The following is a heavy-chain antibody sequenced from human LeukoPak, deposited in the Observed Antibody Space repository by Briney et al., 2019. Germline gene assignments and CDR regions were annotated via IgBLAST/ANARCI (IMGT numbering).Heavy chain of an antibody. CDR2: INHSGST. D-gene: IGHD2-8*01. J-gene: IGHJ3*02. CDR3: ARDTNEVVAFDI. Sequence: SETLSLTCAVYGGSFSGYYWSWIRQPPGKGLEWIGEINHSGSTNYNPSLKSRVTISVDTSKNQFSLKLSSVTAADTAVYYCARDTNEVVAFDIWGQGTMVTVSS. V-gene: IGHV4-34*01. CDR1: GGSFSGYY.